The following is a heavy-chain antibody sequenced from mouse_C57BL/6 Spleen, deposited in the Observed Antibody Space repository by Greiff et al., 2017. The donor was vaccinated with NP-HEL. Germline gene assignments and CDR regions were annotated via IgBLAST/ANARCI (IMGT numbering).Heavy chain of an antibody. Sequence: VQLQQSGAELVRPGTSVKMSCKASGYTFTNYWIGWAKQRPGHGLEWIGDIYPGGGYTNYNEKFKGKATLTADKSSSTAYMQFSSLTSEDSAIYYCAREDYYGSSYWYFDVWGTGTTVTVSS. CDR1: GYTFTNYW. D-gene: IGHD1-1*01. V-gene: IGHV1-63*01. CDR2: IYPGGGYT. CDR3: AREDYYGSSYWYFDV. J-gene: IGHJ1*03.